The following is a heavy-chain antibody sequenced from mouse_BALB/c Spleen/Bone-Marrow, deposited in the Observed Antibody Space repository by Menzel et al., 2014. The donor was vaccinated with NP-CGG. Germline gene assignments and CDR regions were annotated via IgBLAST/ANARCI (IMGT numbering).Heavy chain of an antibody. CDR3: AREVIYYDYAGFAY. CDR2: INPYNGGT. V-gene: IGHV1-18*01. J-gene: IGHJ3*01. D-gene: IGHD2-4*01. CDR1: GYSFXGYT. Sequence: VHVKQSGPELVKPGASMKISCKASGYSFXGYTMYWVKQSHGKNLEWIGLINPYNGGTSYNQKFKGKATLTVDKSSSTAYMELLSLTSEDSAVYYCAREVIYYDYAGFAYWGQGTLVTVSA.